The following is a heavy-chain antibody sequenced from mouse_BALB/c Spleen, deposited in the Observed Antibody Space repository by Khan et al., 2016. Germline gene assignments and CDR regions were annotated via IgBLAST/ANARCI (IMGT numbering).Heavy chain of an antibody. Sequence: EVKLLESGPGLVKPSQSLSLTCTVTGYSITSDYAWNWIRQFPGNKLEWMGYISYSGSTSYNPSLKSRIPITRDTSKNQFFLQLNSVTTEDQATYYGARGLGRAYWGQGTLVTVSA. CDR3: ARGLGRAY. V-gene: IGHV3-2*02. D-gene: IGHD4-1*01. CDR1: GYSITSDYA. CDR2: ISYSGST. J-gene: IGHJ3*01.